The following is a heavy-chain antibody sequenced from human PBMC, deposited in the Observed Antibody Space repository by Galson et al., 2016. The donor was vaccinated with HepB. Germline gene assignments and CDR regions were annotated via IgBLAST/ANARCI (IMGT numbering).Heavy chain of an antibody. V-gene: IGHV3-30-3*01. J-gene: IGHJ3*02. Sequence: SLRLSCAASGFTFSIYSIHWVRQAPGKGLEWVAVISYDGTKKYYADSVKSRFTLSRDNSKNTLYVQMDSLRTEDTAVYYCARDYSGNYYTSFDTWGQGTMGTVSS. CDR1: GFTFSIYS. CDR3: ARDYSGNYYTSFDT. D-gene: IGHD1-26*01. CDR2: ISYDGTKK.